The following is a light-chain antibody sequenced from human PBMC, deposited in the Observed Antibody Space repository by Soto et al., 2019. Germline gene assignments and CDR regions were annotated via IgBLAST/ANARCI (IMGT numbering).Light chain of an antibody. J-gene: IGKJ1*01. CDR2: ATS. CDR1: QSVISTY. CDR3: QQYNNWPPWT. V-gene: IGKV3-20*01. Sequence: EIVLTQSPGTLSLSPGERATLSCRASQSVISTYFAWYQHKPGQAPRLLIYATSTRATGVPDRFSGSGSGTDFTLTISRLEPEDFALYYCQQYNNWPPWTFGHGTKVEIK.